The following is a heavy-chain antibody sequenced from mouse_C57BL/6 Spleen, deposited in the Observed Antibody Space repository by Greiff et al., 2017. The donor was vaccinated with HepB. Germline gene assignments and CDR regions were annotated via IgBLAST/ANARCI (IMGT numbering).Heavy chain of an antibody. Sequence: QVQLQQPGTELVKPGASVKLSCKASGYTFTSYWMHWVKQRPGQGLEWIGNINPSNGGTNYNEKFKSKATLTVDKSSSTAYMQLSSLTSEDSAVYYCARSDYGYDEEFDYYAMDYWGQGTSVTVSS. CDR3: ARSDYGYDEEFDYYAMDY. J-gene: IGHJ4*01. CDR1: GYTFTSYW. D-gene: IGHD2-2*01. V-gene: IGHV1-53*01. CDR2: INPSNGGT.